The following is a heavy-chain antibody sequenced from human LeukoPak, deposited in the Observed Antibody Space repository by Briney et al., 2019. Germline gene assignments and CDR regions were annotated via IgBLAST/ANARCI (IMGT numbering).Heavy chain of an antibody. J-gene: IGHJ6*03. D-gene: IGHD6-6*01. CDR1: GYTFTGYY. Sequence: EASVKVSCKASGYTFTGYYIHWVRQAPGQGLEWMGWINPNSGGTNYAQKLQGRVTMTTDTSTSTAYMELRSLRSDDTAVYYCARVKVSRYSSSPTAFYYYYYYMDVWGKGTTVTVSS. V-gene: IGHV1-2*02. CDR3: ARVKVSRYSSSPTAFYYYYYYMDV. CDR2: INPNSGGT.